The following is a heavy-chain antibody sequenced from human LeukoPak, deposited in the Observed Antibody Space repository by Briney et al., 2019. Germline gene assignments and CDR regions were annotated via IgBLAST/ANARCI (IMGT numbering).Heavy chain of an antibody. CDR1: GFTFSSYG. Sequence: GGSLRLSCAASGFTFSSYGMSWVRQAPGKGLEWVSSISSNSKYIYHADSVKGRFTISRDNAKNSLYLQMNSLRAEDTAVYYCARDGSIAVKNWFDPWGQGTLVTVSS. V-gene: IGHV3-21*01. D-gene: IGHD6-19*01. CDR3: ARDGSIAVKNWFDP. J-gene: IGHJ5*02. CDR2: ISSNSKYI.